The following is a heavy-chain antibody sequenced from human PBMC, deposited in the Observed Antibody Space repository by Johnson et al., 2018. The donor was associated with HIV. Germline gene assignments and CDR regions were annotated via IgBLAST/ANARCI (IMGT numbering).Heavy chain of an antibody. J-gene: IGHJ3*02. CDR2: IYSGGST. CDR1: GFTVSSNY. CDR3: ATSTASDAVDI. D-gene: IGHD1-1*01. Sequence: VLLVESGGGLVQPGGSLRLSCAASGFTVSSNYMSWVRQAPGKGLELVSVIYSGGSTYYADSVKGRFTISRDNSKNTLYLQMNSLRAEDTAVYYCATSTASDAVDIWGQGTMVTVSS. V-gene: IGHV3-66*01.